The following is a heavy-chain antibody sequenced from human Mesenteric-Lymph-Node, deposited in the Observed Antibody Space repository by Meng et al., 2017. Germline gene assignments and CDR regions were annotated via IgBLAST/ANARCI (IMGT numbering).Heavy chain of an antibody. CDR3: ARVTFARYSSGWYVVGDY. CDR1: GYTFTSYD. D-gene: IGHD6-19*01. CDR2: MNPNSGNT. J-gene: IGHJ4*02. Sequence: ASVKVSCKASGYTFTSYDIDWVRQATGQGLEWMGWMNPNSGNTGYAQKFQGRVTMTTDTSTSTAYMELRSLRSDDTAVYYCARVTFARYSSGWYVVGDYWGQGTLVTVSS. V-gene: IGHV1-8*01.